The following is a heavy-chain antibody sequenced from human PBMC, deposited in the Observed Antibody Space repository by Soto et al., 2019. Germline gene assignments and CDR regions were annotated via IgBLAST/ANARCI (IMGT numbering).Heavy chain of an antibody. CDR3: ARDPSTTGYYGLDV. CDR2: IYSGGVT. CDR1: GFTVKNYQ. Sequence: LRLSCAASGFTVKNYQMNWVRQAPGKGLEWVSVIYSGGVTYYPDSVKGRFTTIRDTSKNTVYLQMNSLRADDTAMYYCARDPSTTGYYGLDVWGQGTTVTVSS. J-gene: IGHJ6*02. V-gene: IGHV3-53*01.